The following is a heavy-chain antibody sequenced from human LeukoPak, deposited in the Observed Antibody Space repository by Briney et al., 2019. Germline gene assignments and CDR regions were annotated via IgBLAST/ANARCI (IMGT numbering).Heavy chain of an antibody. CDR2: IIPILGIA. CDR3: ARDRNDFWSRHPRFDY. Sequence: SVKVSCKASGGTFISYTISWVRQAPGQGLEWMGRIIPILGIANHAQKFQGRVTITADKSTSTAYMELSSLRSEDTAVYYCARDRNDFWSRHPRFDYWGQGPLVTVSS. J-gene: IGHJ4*02. D-gene: IGHD3-3*01. V-gene: IGHV1-69*04. CDR1: GGTFISYT.